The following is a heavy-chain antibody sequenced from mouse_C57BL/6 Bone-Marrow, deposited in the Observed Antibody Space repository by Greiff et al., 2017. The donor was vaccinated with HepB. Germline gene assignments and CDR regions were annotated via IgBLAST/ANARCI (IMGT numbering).Heavy chain of an antibody. J-gene: IGHJ4*01. CDR2: ISSGGSYN. CDR3: AGGIADAMDY. CDR1: GFTFSSYG. Sequence: EVPGVESGGDLVKPGGSLKLSCAASGFTFSSYGMAWVRQTPDKRLEWVAAISSGGSYNYYPDSMKGRFTISRDNAKNTLYLQMSSLKSEDTAMDYCAGGIADAMDYWGQGTSVTVSS. V-gene: IGHV5-6*01.